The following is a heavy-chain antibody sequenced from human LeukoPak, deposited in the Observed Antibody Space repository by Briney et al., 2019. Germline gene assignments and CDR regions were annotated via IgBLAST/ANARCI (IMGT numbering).Heavy chain of an antibody. CDR2: IYCSGST. CDR1: GGSISSYY. J-gene: IGHJ6*02. CDR3: ARDRGSDSSGALYGMDV. Sequence: SETLSLTCTVSGGSISSYYWSWIRQPPGKGLEWIGYIYCSGSTNYNPSLKSRVTISVDTSKNQFSLKLSSVTAADTAVYYCARDRGSDSSGALYGMDVWGQGTTVTVSS. V-gene: IGHV4-59*01. D-gene: IGHD3-22*01.